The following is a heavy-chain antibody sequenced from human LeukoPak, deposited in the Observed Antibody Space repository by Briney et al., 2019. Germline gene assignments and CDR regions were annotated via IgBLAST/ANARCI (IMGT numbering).Heavy chain of an antibody. J-gene: IGHJ5*02. CDR3: ARMFRSSWYINWFDP. Sequence: PSETLSLTCTVPGGSISSSSYYWGWIRQPPGKGLEWIGSIYYSGSTYYNPSLKSRVTISVDTSKNQFSLKLSSVTAADTAMYYCARMFRSSWYINWFDPWGQGTLVTVSS. CDR2: IYYSGST. CDR1: GGSISSSSYY. D-gene: IGHD6-13*01. V-gene: IGHV4-39*01.